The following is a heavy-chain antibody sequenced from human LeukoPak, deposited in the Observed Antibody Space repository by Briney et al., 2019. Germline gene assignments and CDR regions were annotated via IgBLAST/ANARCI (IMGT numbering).Heavy chain of an antibody. Sequence: SEPLSLTCTVSGGSISSHYSSWIRQPPGKGLEWIGYIYYSGSTNYNPSLKSRVTISVDTSKNQFSLKLISVTAADTAVYCCARDAGSGKSGVDYWGQGTLVTVSS. D-gene: IGHD2-15*01. CDR2: IYYSGST. CDR1: GGSISSHY. CDR3: ARDAGSGKSGVDY. V-gene: IGHV4-59*11. J-gene: IGHJ4*02.